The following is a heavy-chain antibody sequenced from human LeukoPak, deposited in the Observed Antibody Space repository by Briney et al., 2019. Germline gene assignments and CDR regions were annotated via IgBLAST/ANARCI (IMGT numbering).Heavy chain of an antibody. V-gene: IGHV3-15*01. CDR3: TTYNSRDAFDI. Sequence: GGSLRLSWAASGFTVSKSWMSWVRQAPGKGLEWVGRIKSKSDGGTTDHAAPVKGRFIISRDDSKNTLNLQMNSLKTEDTAVYYCTTYNSRDAFDIWGQGTMVTVSS. CDR2: IKSKSDGGTT. CDR1: GFTVSKSW. J-gene: IGHJ3*02. D-gene: IGHD2/OR15-2a*01.